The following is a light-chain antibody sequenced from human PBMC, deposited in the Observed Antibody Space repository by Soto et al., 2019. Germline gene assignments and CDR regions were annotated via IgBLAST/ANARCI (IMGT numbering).Light chain of an antibody. J-gene: IGKJ4*01. V-gene: IGKV3-20*01. CDR1: QTVSSSY. CDR2: GAS. Sequence: EIVLTQSPGTLSLSPGERGTLSCRASQTVSSSYLAWYQHKPGQAPRLLIYGASSRAAGIPDRFSGSGSGTDFTLTISRLEPADFAVYYCQQYVSTPLTFGEGTKVEIK. CDR3: QQYVSTPLT.